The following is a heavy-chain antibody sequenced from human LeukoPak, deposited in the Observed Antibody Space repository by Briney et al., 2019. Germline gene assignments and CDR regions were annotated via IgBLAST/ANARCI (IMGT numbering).Heavy chain of an antibody. Sequence: PGGSLRLSCAASGFTFSSYGMHWGRQAPGKGLEWVAVISYDGSNKYYADSVKGRFTISRDNSKNTLYLQMNSLRAEDTAVYYCAKRAYYYGSGSYYKDAFDIWGQGTMVTVSS. CDR2: ISYDGSNK. J-gene: IGHJ3*02. V-gene: IGHV3-30*18. CDR1: GFTFSSYG. D-gene: IGHD3-10*01. CDR3: AKRAYYYGSGSYYKDAFDI.